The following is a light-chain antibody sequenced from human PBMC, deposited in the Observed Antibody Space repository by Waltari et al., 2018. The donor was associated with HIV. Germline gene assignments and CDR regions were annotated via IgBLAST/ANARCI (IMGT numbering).Light chain of an antibody. CDR1: SSNLGSNT. CDR2: SNN. CDR3: ATWDDSLNGRWV. V-gene: IGLV1-44*01. Sequence: QSVLTQPPSASGTPGQRVTIPCSGSSSNLGSNTVTWYQQLPRTAPKLLIYSNNQRPSGVPDRFSGSKSGTSASLAISGLQSEDEADYYCATWDDSLNGRWVFGGGTKLTVL. J-gene: IGLJ3*02.